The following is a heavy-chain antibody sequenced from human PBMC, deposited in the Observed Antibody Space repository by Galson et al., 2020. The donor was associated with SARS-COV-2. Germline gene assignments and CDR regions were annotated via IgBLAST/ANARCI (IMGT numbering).Heavy chain of an antibody. Sequence: GESLKISCAASGFTFSSYAMHWVRQAPGKGLEWVAVISYDGSNKYYVDSVKGRFTISRDNSKNTLYLQMNSLRAEDTAVYFCAKDRNFYYMDVWGKGTTVTISS. CDR3: AKDRNFYYMDV. J-gene: IGHJ6*03. V-gene: IGHV3-30*04. CDR2: ISYDGSNK. CDR1: GFTFSSYA.